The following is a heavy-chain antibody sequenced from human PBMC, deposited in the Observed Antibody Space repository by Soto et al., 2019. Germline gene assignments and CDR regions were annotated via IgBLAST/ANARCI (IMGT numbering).Heavy chain of an antibody. CDR2: IWYDGSNK. Sequence: QVQLVESGGGVVQPGRSMRLSCAASGFTFSSYGMHWVRQAPGKGLDWVADIWYDGSNKYYADSVKGRFTISRDNSKNTLYLQMHSLRAEDTAVYYCARDCAGYSSGWYQRGGFDYWGHGTLVTVSS. J-gene: IGHJ4*01. CDR1: GFTFSSYG. V-gene: IGHV3-33*01. D-gene: IGHD6-19*01. CDR3: ARDCAGYSSGWYQRGGFDY.